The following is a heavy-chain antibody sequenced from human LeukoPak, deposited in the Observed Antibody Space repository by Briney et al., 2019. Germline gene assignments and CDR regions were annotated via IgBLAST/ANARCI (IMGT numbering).Heavy chain of an antibody. V-gene: IGHV1-18*04. J-gene: IGHJ1*01. CDR2: ISAYSGNT. CDR1: GYKFIDYG. Sequence: ASVKVSCKTSGYKFIDYGVSWVRQAPGQGLEWIAWISAYSGNTNYAQKFQDRVSITTDTSTTTGYMELRSLRSDDTAVYYCARYSGSGIYYTPEYWGQGTLVTVSS. D-gene: IGHD3-10*01. CDR3: ARYSGSGIYYTPEY.